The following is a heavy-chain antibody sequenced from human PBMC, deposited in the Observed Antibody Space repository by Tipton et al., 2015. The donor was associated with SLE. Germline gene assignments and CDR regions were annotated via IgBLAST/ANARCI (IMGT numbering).Heavy chain of an antibody. Sequence: TLSLTCTVSGGSISSSSYYWGWIRQPPGKGLEWIGRIYTSGSTNYNPSLKSRVTISVDTSKNQFSLKLSSVTAADTAVYYCERGHVAAIMRGGDYYGMDVWGQGTTGTVSS. D-gene: IGHD3-10*01. V-gene: IGHV4-61*02. CDR3: ERGHVAAIMRGGDYYGMDV. CDR2: IYTSGST. CDR1: GGSISSSSYY. J-gene: IGHJ6*02.